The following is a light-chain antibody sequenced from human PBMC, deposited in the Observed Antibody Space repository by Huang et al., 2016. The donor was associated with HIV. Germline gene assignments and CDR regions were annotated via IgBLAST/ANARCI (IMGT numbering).Light chain of an antibody. V-gene: IGKV1-6*01. CDR3: LQDHNYPRT. Sequence: AIQMTQSPSSLSASVGDRVTITCRASQGITDDLAWYQQQPGKAPKLLISGASTLRGGVPSRCSGSGSGTDFTLTISSLQPEDYATYYCLQDHNYPRTFGQGTKVEI. J-gene: IGKJ1*01. CDR1: QGITDD. CDR2: GAS.